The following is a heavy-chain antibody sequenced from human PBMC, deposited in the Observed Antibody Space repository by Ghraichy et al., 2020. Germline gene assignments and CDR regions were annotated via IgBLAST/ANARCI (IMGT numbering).Heavy chain of an antibody. V-gene: IGHV4-39*01. J-gene: IGHJ4*02. D-gene: IGHD3-22*01. Sequence: SQTLSLTCTVSGGSISSSSYYWGWIRQPPGKGLEWIGSIYYSGSTYYNPSLKSRVTISVDTSKNQFSLKLSSVTAADTAVYYCARASYDSSGYYYRHYFDYWGQGTLVTVSS. CDR3: ARASYDSSGYYYRHYFDY. CDR1: GGSISSSSYY. CDR2: IYYSGST.